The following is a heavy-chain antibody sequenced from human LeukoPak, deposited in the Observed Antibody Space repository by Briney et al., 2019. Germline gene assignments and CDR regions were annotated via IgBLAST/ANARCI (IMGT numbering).Heavy chain of an antibody. D-gene: IGHD3-3*01. CDR3: ARGSYDFWRYNWFDP. Sequence: PSETLSLTCTVSGGFITTTSYYWAWIRQPPGKGLEWIGNIYHSGSTYYNPSLKRRVTISLDTSKNQFSLKLSSVTAADTAVYYCARGSYDFWRYNWFDPWGQGTLVTVSS. J-gene: IGHJ5*02. CDR1: GGFITTTSYY. CDR2: IYHSGST. V-gene: IGHV4-39*07.